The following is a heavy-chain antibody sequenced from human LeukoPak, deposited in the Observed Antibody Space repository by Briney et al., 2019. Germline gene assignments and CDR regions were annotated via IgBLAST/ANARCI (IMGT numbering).Heavy chain of an antibody. V-gene: IGHV1-3*01. J-gene: IGHJ4*02. CDR1: GYTFTSYA. D-gene: IGHD4-17*01. Sequence: ASVKVSCKASGYTFTSYAMHWVRQAPGQRLEWMGWINAGNGNTKYSQKFQGRVTITRDTSASTAYMELSSLRSEDTAVYYCARDDTVTTGLDYWGQGTLVTVSS. CDR2: INAGNGNT. CDR3: ARDDTVTTGLDY.